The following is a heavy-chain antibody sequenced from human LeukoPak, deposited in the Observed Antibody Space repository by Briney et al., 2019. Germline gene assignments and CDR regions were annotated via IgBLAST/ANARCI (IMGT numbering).Heavy chain of an antibody. V-gene: IGHV4-34*01. J-gene: IGHJ5*02. CDR2: INHSGST. Sequence: KSSETLSLTCAVYGGSFSGYYWSWIRQPPGKGLEWIGEINHSGSTNYNPSLKSRVTISVDTSKNQFSLKLSSVTAADTAVYYCARRRPTMIVVVITRKGGFDPWGQGTLVTVSS. D-gene: IGHD3-22*01. CDR3: ARRRPTMIVVVITRKGGFDP. CDR1: GGSFSGYY.